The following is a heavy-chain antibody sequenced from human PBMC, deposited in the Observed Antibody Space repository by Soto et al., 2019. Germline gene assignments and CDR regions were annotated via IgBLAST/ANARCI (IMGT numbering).Heavy chain of an antibody. J-gene: IGHJ4*02. CDR3: AKNNRYCSSTNCFVFDY. Sequence: EVQLVESGGGLVQPGGSLRLSCAASGFTFSGYWMSWVRQAPGKGLEWVANIKQDGSGKYYVDSVTGRSTISRDNAKYSLYLLRNSLRAEDTAVYYCAKNNRYCSSTNCFVFDYWGQGTLVTVSS. D-gene: IGHD2-2*01. CDR2: IKQDGSGK. CDR1: GFTFSGYW. V-gene: IGHV3-7*01.